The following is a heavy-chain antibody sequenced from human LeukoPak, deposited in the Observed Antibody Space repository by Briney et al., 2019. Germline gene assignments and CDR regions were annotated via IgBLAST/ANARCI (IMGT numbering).Heavy chain of an antibody. Sequence: GRSLRLSCTASGFTFGDYAMSWFRQAPGKGLEGVGFISSSAYGGPTDYAASGKGSITISRDDSKSIAYLQMNSLKTEDPAVYYCTRADYCSSTSCYIGAFDIWGQGTMVTVSS. D-gene: IGHD2-2*02. CDR3: TRADYCSSTSCYIGAFDI. J-gene: IGHJ3*02. CDR2: ISSSAYGGPT. V-gene: IGHV3-49*03. CDR1: GFTFGDYA.